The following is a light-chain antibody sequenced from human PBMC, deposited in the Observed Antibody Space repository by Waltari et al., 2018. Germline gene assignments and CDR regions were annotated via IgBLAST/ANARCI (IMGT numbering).Light chain of an antibody. CDR3: QTWDTTTGV. V-gene: IGLV3-1*01. J-gene: IGLJ1*01. CDR1: KLGDKF. CDR2: QDT. Sequence: SYDLTQPPSVSVSPGQTASITRSGDKLGDKFASWYQHKPGQSPVLVIYQDTKRPSGIPERFSGSNAGNTATLTISGTQATDEADYYCQTWDTTTGVFGTGTQVTVL.